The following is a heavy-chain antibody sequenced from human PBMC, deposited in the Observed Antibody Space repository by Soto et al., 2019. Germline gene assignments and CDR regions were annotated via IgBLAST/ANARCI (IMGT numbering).Heavy chain of an antibody. CDR2: ISGSGGST. V-gene: IGHV3-23*01. Sequence: EVQLLESGGGLVQPGGSLRLSCAASGFTFSSYAMSWVRQAPGKGLEWVSAISGSGGSTYYADSVKGRFTISRDNSKNTLYLQMNSLRAEDTAVYYSAKDKGWELLMEYWGQGTLVTVSS. CDR1: GFTFSSYA. CDR3: AKDKGWELLMEY. D-gene: IGHD1-26*01. J-gene: IGHJ4*02.